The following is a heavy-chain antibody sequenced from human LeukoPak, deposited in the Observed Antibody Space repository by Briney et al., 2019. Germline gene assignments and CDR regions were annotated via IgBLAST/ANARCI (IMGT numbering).Heavy chain of an antibody. Sequence: PGRSLRLSCAASGFTFSSYGMHWVRQAPGKGLEWVAVISYDGSNKYYADSVKGRFTISRDNSKNTLYLQMNSLRAEDTAVYYCARELLRDGYNNWGQGTLVTVSS. CDR3: ARELLRDGYNN. V-gene: IGHV3-30*03. J-gene: IGHJ4*02. CDR1: GFTFSSYG. CDR2: ISYDGSNK. D-gene: IGHD5-24*01.